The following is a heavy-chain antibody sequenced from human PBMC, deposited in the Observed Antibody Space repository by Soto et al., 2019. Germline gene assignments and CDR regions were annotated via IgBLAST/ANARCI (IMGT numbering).Heavy chain of an antibody. J-gene: IGHJ4*02. Sequence: QVQLVESGGGVVQPGRSLRLSCAASGFTFSNYVMHWVRQAPGKGLEWVAVIWYDGSNEYYAESVKGRFTISRDNSKNTLSLQMNNLRAEDTTVYYCARDFQHYFDYWGQGTVVTVSS. D-gene: IGHD2-2*01. V-gene: IGHV3-33*01. CDR1: GFTFSNYV. CDR2: IWYDGSNE. CDR3: ARDFQHYFDY.